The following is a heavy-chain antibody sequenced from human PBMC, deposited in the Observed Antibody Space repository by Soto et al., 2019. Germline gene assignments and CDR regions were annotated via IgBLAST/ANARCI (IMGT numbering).Heavy chain of an antibody. J-gene: IGHJ4*02. CDR3: AKENDESILDY. CDR1: GFTFDDYA. D-gene: IGHD6-6*01. CDR2: ISWNSGSI. V-gene: IGHV3-9*01. Sequence: EVQLVESGGGLVQPGRSLRLSCAASGFTFDDYAMHWVRQAPGKGLEWVSGISWNSGSIGYADSVKGRFTISRDNAKNSLYLQMNSLRAEDTALYYCAKENDESILDYWGQGTLVTVSS.